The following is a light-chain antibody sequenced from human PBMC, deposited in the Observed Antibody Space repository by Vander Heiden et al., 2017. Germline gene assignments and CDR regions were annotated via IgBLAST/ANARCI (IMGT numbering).Light chain of an antibody. V-gene: IGKV1-9*01. J-gene: IGKJ4*01. CDR3: QQLNSYPSIT. CDR2: AAS. CDR1: QGISSY. Sequence: DIQLTQSPSFLSASVGDRVTITCRASQGISSYLAWYQQKPGKAPKLLIYAASTLQSGVPSRFSGSGYGTEFTLTISSRQPEDFATYYCQQLNSYPSITFGGGTKVEIK.